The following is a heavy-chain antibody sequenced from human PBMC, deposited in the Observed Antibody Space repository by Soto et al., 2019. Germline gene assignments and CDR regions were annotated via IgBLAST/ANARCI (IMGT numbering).Heavy chain of an antibody. D-gene: IGHD3-22*01. CDR2: IYFRGTT. Sequence: PSEILSLTCTLAGVSISSSYWSWLRQPPGKGLEWIGYIYFRGTTNYNPSLKSRVTMSADTSKNQFSLKLNSVTAADTAVYYCARMNYYDNSGSPFDYWGKGMMLTVS. J-gene: IGHJ4*02. CDR3: ARMNYYDNSGSPFDY. V-gene: IGHV4-59*01. CDR1: GVSISSSY.